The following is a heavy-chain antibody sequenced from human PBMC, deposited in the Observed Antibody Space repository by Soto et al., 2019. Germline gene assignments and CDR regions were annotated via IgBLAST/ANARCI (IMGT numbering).Heavy chain of an antibody. CDR1: GFTFSSYA. D-gene: IGHD5-18*01. V-gene: IGHV3-30-3*01. CDR2: ISYDGSNK. CDR3: ASPRVYSYYYYYGMDV. J-gene: IGHJ6*02. Sequence: PGGSLRLSCAASGFTFSSYAMHWVRQAPGKGLEWVAVISYDGSNKYYADSVKGRFTISRDNSKNTLYLQMDSLRAEDTAVHYCASPRVYSYYYYYGMDVWGQGTTVTVSS.